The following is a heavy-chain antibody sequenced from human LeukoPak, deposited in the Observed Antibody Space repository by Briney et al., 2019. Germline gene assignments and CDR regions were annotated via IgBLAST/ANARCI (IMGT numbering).Heavy chain of an antibody. J-gene: IGHJ4*02. D-gene: IGHD3-10*01. V-gene: IGHV1-24*01. Sequence: ASVKVSCKASGYTLNALSIHWVRQAPGKGLEWMGGLGPVDGETIYAQRFQGRVTMTEDTSTDTAYLDLRSLRSDDTAVYYCTTSRRFYYGSGTFRYWGQGTLLTVSS. CDR3: TTSRRFYYGSGTFRY. CDR1: GYTLNALS. CDR2: LGPVDGET.